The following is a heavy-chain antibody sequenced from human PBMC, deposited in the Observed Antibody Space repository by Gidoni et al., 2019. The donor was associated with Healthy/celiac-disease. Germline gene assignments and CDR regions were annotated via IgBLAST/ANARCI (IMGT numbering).Heavy chain of an antibody. V-gene: IGHV1-46*01. D-gene: IGHD2-2*01. Sequence: QVQLVQAGAEVKKPGASVKVACKASGYTITSDYMHWVRQAPGQGLEWMGIINPSGGSTSYAQKFQGRVTMTRDTSTSTVYMELSSLRSEDTAVYYCAGPLGYCSSTSCHGAFDIWGQGTMVTVSS. CDR2: INPSGGST. J-gene: IGHJ3*02. CDR1: GYTITSDY. CDR3: AGPLGYCSSTSCHGAFDI.